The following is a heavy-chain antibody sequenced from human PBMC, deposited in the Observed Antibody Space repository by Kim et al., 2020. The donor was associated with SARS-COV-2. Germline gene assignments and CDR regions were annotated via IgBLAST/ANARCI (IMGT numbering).Heavy chain of an antibody. CDR1: GGSISSSSYY. D-gene: IGHD1-26*01. J-gene: IGHJ4*02. CDR3: ARHFRWEPPSGLVNYYFDY. CDR2: IYYSGST. V-gene: IGHV4-39*01. Sequence: SETLSLTCTVSGGSISSSSYYWGWIRQPPGKGLEWIGSIYYSGSTYYNPSLKSRVTISVDTSKNQFPLKLSSVTAADTAVYYCARHFRWEPPSGLVNYYFDYWGQGTLVTVSS.